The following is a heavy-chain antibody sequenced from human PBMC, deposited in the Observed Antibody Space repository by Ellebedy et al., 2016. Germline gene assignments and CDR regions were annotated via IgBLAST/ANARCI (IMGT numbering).Heavy chain of an antibody. CDR3: AREYRSESYAYWSFDV. D-gene: IGHD3-10*01. J-gene: IGHJ2*01. Sequence: GGSLRLSXAASGFTFSEYGIHWVRQPPGKGLEWVAVISEDGSHKYYEDSVEGRFTISRDNSKITVSLQMNSLRPEDTAVYYCAREYRSESYAYWSFDVWGRGTLVMVSA. CDR2: ISEDGSHK. V-gene: IGHV3-30*03. CDR1: GFTFSEYG.